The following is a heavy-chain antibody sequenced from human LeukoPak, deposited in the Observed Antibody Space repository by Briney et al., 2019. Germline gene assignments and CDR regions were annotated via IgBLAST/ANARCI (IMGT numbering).Heavy chain of an antibody. J-gene: IGHJ5*02. CDR2: IYFNGNT. CDR3: ARDRDGANSNWFDP. Sequence: PSETLSLTCTVSGGSISSGGYYWSWIRQHPGKGLEWIGSIYFNGNTLYNPSLKSRLTISIDTSKNQFSLKLTSLTAADTAMYYCARDRDGANSNWFDPWGQGTLVTVSS. V-gene: IGHV4-31*03. D-gene: IGHD4-23*01. CDR1: GGSISSGGYY.